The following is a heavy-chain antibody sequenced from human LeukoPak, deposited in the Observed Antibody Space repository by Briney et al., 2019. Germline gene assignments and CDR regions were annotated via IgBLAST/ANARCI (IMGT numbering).Heavy chain of an antibody. Sequence: SETLSLTCTVSGGSISSYYWSWIRQPPGKGLEWIGYIYYSGSTNYNPSLKSRVTISVDTSKNQFSLKLSSVTAADTAVYYCARGTILYYFDYWGQGTLVTVSS. J-gene: IGHJ4*02. CDR3: ARGTILYYFDY. V-gene: IGHV4-59*01. D-gene: IGHD1-1*01. CDR2: IYYSGST. CDR1: GGSISSYY.